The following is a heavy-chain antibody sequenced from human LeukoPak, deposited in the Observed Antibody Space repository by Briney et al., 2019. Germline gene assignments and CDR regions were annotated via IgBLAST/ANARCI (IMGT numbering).Heavy chain of an antibody. CDR1: TFTIGTSA. CDR2: INSASSHI. Sequence: GGSLRLSCAASTFTIGTSAMNWVRQVPGKGLEWVSSINSASSHIYYAASVKGRFTISRDNAMNSVYLQMNSLRAEDTAVYYCARDPKNYLRMGYFDYWGQGILVTVSS. V-gene: IGHV3-21*01. D-gene: IGHD3-16*01. CDR3: ARDPKNYLRMGYFDY. J-gene: IGHJ4*02.